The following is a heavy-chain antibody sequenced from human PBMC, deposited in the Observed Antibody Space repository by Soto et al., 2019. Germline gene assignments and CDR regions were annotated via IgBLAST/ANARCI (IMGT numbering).Heavy chain of an antibody. CDR3: ARDLGQGNGPFDY. D-gene: IGHD1-26*01. Sequence: QLQLVESGGGVVQPGRSLRLSCAASGFTFNTYGMHWVRQAPGKGLEWVAVIWHDGGKKYYADSAKGRFTISRDNSKNTLFLQMNSLRAEDTAVYYCARDLGQGNGPFDYWGQGTLVTVSS. CDR2: IWHDGGKK. J-gene: IGHJ4*02. CDR1: GFTFNTYG. V-gene: IGHV3-33*01.